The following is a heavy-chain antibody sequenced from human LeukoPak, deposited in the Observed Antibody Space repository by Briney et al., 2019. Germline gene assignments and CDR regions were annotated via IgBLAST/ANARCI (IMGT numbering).Heavy chain of an antibody. CDR3: ARRRSPTGYCSSTSCYARGNRFDP. J-gene: IGHJ5*02. CDR2: INHSGST. CDR1: GGSFSGYY. V-gene: IGHV4-34*01. D-gene: IGHD2-2*03. Sequence: PSETLSLTCAVYGGSFSGYYWSWIRQPPGKGLEWIGEINHSGSTNYNPSLKSRVTISVDTSKNQFSLKLSSVTAADTAVYYCARRRSPTGYCSSTSCYARGNRFDPWGQGTLVTVSS.